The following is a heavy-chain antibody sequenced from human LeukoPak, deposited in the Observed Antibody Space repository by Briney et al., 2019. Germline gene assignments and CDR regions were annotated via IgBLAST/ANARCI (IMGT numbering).Heavy chain of an antibody. CDR3: ASPRYFDWLRFDY. CDR2: IYYSGST. D-gene: IGHD3-9*01. Sequence: SETLSLTCTVSGGSISSGDYYWSWIRQPPGKGLEWIGYIYYSGSTYYNPSLKSRVTISVDTSKNQFSLKLSSVTAADTAVYYCASPRYFDWLRFDYWGQGTLVTVSS. V-gene: IGHV4-30-4*01. J-gene: IGHJ4*02. CDR1: GGSISSGDYY.